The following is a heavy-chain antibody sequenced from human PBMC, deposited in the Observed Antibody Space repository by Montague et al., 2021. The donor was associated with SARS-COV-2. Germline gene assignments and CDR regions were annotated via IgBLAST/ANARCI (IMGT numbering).Heavy chain of an antibody. CDR3: ARGIPIAAALINWFDP. D-gene: IGHD6-13*01. CDR1: GGSISSYY. V-gene: IGHV4-59*01. J-gene: IGHJ5*02. Sequence: SETLSLTCTVSGGSISSYYWSWIRQPPGKGLEWIGYINYSGSTNYNPSLKSRVTISVDTSKNQFSLKLSSVTAADTAAYYCARGIPIAAALINWFDPWGQGTLVTVSS. CDR2: INYSGST.